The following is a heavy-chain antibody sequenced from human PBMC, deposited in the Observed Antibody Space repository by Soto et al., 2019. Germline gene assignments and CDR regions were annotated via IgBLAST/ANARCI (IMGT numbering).Heavy chain of an antibody. CDR3: AKGTYGGSAPYDYGMDV. J-gene: IGHJ6*02. Sequence: ESGGGVVQPGGSLTLSCVGSGFTFSDYGMHWVRQAPGKGLERLTFISFDESKDKYYSAPVRGRFAISRDNSKNTMALQMKGLRSEDTAVYYCAKGTYGGSAPYDYGMDVWGQGTTVTVSS. V-gene: IGHV3-30*18. CDR2: ISFDESKDK. CDR1: GFTFSDYG. D-gene: IGHD3-22*01.